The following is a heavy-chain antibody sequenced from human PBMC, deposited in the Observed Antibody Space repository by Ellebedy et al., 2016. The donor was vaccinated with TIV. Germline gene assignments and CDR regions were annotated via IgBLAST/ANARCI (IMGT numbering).Heavy chain of an antibody. J-gene: IGHJ4*02. Sequence: MPSETLSLTCTVPGGSISSYYWSWIRQPPGKGLAWIGYIYYSGSTNYNPSLKSRVTISVDTSKNQFSLKLSSVTAADTAVYYCARQGHSSGWYVGEYYFDYWGQGTLLTVSS. D-gene: IGHD6-19*01. V-gene: IGHV4-59*08. CDR1: GGSISSYY. CDR2: IYYSGST. CDR3: ARQGHSSGWYVGEYYFDY.